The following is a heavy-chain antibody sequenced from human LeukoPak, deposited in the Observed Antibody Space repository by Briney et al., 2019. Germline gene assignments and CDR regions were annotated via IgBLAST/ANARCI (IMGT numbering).Heavy chain of an antibody. J-gene: IGHJ3*02. CDR1: GFTFSNSW. Sequence: GGSLRLSCAASGFTFSNSWMSWVRQAPGKGLEWVAVISYDGSNKYYADSVKGRFTISRDNSKNTLYLQMNSLRAEDTAVYYCAKTPPHLAAGYSYGKGAFDIWGQGTMVTVSS. CDR2: ISYDGSNK. D-gene: IGHD5-18*01. V-gene: IGHV3-30*18. CDR3: AKTPPHLAAGYSYGKGAFDI.